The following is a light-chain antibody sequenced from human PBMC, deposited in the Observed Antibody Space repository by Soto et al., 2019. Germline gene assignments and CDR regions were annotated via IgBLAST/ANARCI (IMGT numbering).Light chain of an antibody. J-gene: IGLJ3*02. CDR2: GDN. CDR1: SSNIGAGYD. V-gene: IGLV1-40*01. Sequence: QSVLRQPPSVSGAPGQRVTISCTGTSSNIGAGYDVHWYQQQAGTAPKLLVSGDNKRPSGVPDRFSGSKSGTSASLAITGLQAEDEADYYCHSYVSGLGVWVFGGGTKLTVL. CDR3: HSYVSGLGVWV.